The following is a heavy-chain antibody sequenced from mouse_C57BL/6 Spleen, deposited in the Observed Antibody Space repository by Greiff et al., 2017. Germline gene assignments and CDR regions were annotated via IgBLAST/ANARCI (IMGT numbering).Heavy chain of an antibody. Sequence: QVQLQQPGAELVRPGTSVKLSCKASGYTFTSYWMHWVKQRPGQGLEWIGVIDPSDSYTTYNQKFKGKATLTVDTSSSTAYMQLSSLTSEDSAVYYCARITTVVNYWGQGTTLTVSS. CDR3: ARITTVVNY. V-gene: IGHV1-59*01. J-gene: IGHJ2*01. CDR2: IDPSDSYT. CDR1: GYTFTSYW. D-gene: IGHD1-1*01.